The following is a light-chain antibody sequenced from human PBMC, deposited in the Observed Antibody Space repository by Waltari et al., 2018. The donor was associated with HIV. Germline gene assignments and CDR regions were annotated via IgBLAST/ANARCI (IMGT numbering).Light chain of an antibody. CDR3: QQYGSSLTWT. CDR1: QTVNTYY. J-gene: IGKJ1*01. Sequence: EIVLTQSPGTLSLSPGEGATLSCRASQTVNTYYLAWYQQKPGQAPRLLIYAANSRATGIPDRFSGSWSGADFTFTINRLEPEDFAVYYCQQYGSSLTWTFGQGTKVELK. V-gene: IGKV3-20*01. CDR2: AAN.